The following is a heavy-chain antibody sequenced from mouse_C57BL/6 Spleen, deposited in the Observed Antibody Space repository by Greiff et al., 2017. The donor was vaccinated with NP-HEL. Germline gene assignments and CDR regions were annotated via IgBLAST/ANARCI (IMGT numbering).Heavy chain of an antibody. CDR2: ISDGGSYT. Sequence: EVKLMESGGGLVKPGGSLKLSCAASGFTFSSYAMSWVRQTPEKRLEWVATISDGGSYTYYPDNVKGRFTISRDNAKNNLYLQMSHLKSEDTAMYYCAREYYGSRQGVYFDYWGQGTTLTVSS. CDR3: AREYYGSRQGVYFDY. V-gene: IGHV5-4*01. J-gene: IGHJ2*01. CDR1: GFTFSSYA. D-gene: IGHD1-1*01.